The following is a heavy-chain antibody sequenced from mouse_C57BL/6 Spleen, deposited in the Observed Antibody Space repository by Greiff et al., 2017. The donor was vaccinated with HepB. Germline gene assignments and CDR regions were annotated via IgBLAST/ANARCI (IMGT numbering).Heavy chain of an antibody. J-gene: IGHJ1*03. CDR2: IYPGDGDT. D-gene: IGHD2-1*01. CDR1: GYAFSSSW. V-gene: IGHV1-82*01. CDR3: ARRGGNYEYFDV. Sequence: VQLQQSGPELVKPGASVKISCKASGYAFSSSWMNWVKQRPGKGLEWIGRIYPGDGDTNYNGKFKGKATLTADKSSSTAYMQLSSLTSEDSAVYFCARRGGNYEYFDVWGTGTTVTVSS.